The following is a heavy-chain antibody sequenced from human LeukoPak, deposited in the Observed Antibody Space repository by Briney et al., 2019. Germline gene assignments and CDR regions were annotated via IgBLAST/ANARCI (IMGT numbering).Heavy chain of an antibody. CDR1: GFTFSSYS. V-gene: IGHV3-21*01. CDR2: IRSSSSDI. J-gene: IGHJ4*02. CDR3: ARVRSGSLDY. D-gene: IGHD1-26*01. Sequence: GGSLRLSCAASGFTFSSYSMNCVRQAPGKGLEWVSFIRSSSSDIYYADSVKGRFTISRDNAKNSLYLQMDSLKAEDTAVYYCARVRSGSLDYWGQGTLVTVSS.